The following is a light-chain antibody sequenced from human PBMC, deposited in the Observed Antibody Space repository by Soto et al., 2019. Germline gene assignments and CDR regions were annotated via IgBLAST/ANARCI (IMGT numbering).Light chain of an antibody. CDR2: DAS. V-gene: IGKV1-5*01. CDR1: QSISSW. CDR3: QQTNGLPLT. J-gene: IGKJ4*01. Sequence: QMTQSSCTLSPSSLYRVNITCLASQSISSWLAWYQQKPGKAPKLLIYDASSLESGVPSRFSASGSGTDFTLTISSLQPEDFATYFCQQTNGLPLTFGGGTKVDIK.